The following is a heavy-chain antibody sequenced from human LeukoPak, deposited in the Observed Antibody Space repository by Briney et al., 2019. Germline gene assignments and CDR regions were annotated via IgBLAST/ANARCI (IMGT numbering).Heavy chain of an antibody. Sequence: ASVKVSCKASGYTFTSYYMHWVRQAPGQGLEWTGIINPSGGSTSYAQKFQGRVTMTRDTSTSTVYMELSSLRSEDTAVYYCARDYVSTTRDAYYYYGMDVWGQGTTVTVSS. CDR1: GYTFTSYY. V-gene: IGHV1-46*01. CDR2: INPSGGST. J-gene: IGHJ6*02. CDR3: ARDYVSTTRDAYYYYGMDV. D-gene: IGHD3-16*01.